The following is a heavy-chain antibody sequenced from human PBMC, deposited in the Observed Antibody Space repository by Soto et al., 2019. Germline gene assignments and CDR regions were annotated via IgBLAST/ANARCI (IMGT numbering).Heavy chain of an antibody. CDR2: IYYSGST. CDR1: GGSISSYY. D-gene: IGHD5-18*01. J-gene: IGHJ6*02. V-gene: IGHV4-59*01. CDR3: ARERGYSYGSDYGMDV. Sequence: SETLSLTCSVSGGSISSYYWSWIRQPSGKGLEWIGYIYYSGSTNYNPSLKSRVTISVDTSKDQFSLKLSSVTAADTAVYYCARERGYSYGSDYGMDVWGQGTTVTVSS.